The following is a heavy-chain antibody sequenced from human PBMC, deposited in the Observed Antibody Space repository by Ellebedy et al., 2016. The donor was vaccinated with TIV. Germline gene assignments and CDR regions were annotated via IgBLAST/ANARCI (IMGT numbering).Heavy chain of an antibody. D-gene: IGHD6-13*01. Sequence: GESLKISCKGSGYIFTSYWIGWVRQMPGKGLEWMGIIYPGDSDVRYSPSFQGQVTISADKSITTAYLQWNSLKASDTAMYYCARIAGAGFFHPDYWGQGTLVTVSS. CDR1: GYIFTSYW. J-gene: IGHJ4*02. CDR2: IYPGDSDV. V-gene: IGHV5-51*01. CDR3: ARIAGAGFFHPDY.